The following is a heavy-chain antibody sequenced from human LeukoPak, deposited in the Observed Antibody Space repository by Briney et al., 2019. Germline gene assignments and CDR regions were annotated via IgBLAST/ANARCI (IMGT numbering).Heavy chain of an antibody. CDR3: ARVAAAAGTVYFQH. Sequence: SETLSLTCAVSGGSISSSNWWSWVRQPPGKGLEWVGEIYHSRSTNYNPSLKSRVTISVDKSKNQFSLKPSSVTAADTAVYYCARVAAAAGTVYFQHWGQGTLVTVSS. V-gene: IGHV4-4*02. CDR1: GGSISSSNW. D-gene: IGHD6-13*01. J-gene: IGHJ1*01. CDR2: IYHSRST.